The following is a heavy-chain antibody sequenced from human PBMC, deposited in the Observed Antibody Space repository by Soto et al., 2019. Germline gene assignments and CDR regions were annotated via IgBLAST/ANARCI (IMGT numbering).Heavy chain of an antibody. D-gene: IGHD1-1*01. V-gene: IGHV2-70*01. CDR1: GFSLSTSGMC. CDR3: ARIRKRARGTYYYYYGMDV. J-gene: IGHJ6*02. Sequence: SGPTLVNPTHTLTLTCTFSGFSLSTSGMCVSWIRQPPGKALEWLALIDWDDDKYYSTSLKTRLTISKDTSKNQVVLTMTNMDPVDTATYYCARIRKRARGTYYYYYGMDVWGQGTTVTVSS. CDR2: IDWDDDK.